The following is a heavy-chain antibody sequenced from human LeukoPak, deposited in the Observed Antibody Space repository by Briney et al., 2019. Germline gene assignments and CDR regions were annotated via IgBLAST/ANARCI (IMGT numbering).Heavy chain of an antibody. V-gene: IGHV3-64D*06. CDR1: GFPFSTLG. J-gene: IGHJ4*01. CDR3: VSPVFINF. D-gene: IGHD1-14*01. Sequence: GGSLRLSCSASGFPFSTLGMHWVRQAPGKGLEHVSTIGSDGDGTYYADSVKDRFIISRDNSKNAVYLQMSSLRPEDTAAYYCVSPVFINFWGQGTLVTVSS. CDR2: IGSDGDGT.